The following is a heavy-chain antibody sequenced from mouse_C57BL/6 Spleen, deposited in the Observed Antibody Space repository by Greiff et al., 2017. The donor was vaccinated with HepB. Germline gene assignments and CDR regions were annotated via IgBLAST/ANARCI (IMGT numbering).Heavy chain of an antibody. V-gene: IGHV1-62-2*01. J-gene: IGHJ4*01. CDR3: ARWSLLCSAMDY. CDR1: GYTFTEYT. D-gene: IGHD2-10*01. Sequence: QVHVKQSGAELVKPGASVKLSCKASGYTFTEYTIHWVKQRSGQGLEWIGWFYPGSGSIKYNEKFKDKATLTADKSSSTVYMELSRLTSEDSAVYYCARWSLLCSAMDYWGQGTSVTVSS. CDR2: FYPGSGSI.